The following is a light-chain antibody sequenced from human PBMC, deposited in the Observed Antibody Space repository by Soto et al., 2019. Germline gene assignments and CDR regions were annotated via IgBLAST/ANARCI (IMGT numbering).Light chain of an antibody. CDR3: DQYDSSPLT. V-gene: IGKV3-20*01. Sequence: EIVLTQSPGTLSLSPGERATLSCRASQSVSSSYLAWYQQKPGQAPRLLIYGASSRATGIPDRFSGSGSGTDFTLTISRLEPEEFAVYYCDQYDSSPLTFGGGTEVEIK. J-gene: IGKJ4*01. CDR1: QSVSSSY. CDR2: GAS.